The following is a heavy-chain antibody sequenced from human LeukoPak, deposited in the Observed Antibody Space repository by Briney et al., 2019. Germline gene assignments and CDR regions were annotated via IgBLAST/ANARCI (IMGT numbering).Heavy chain of an antibody. CDR3: ARDLHSDFWSGYYLAWFDP. V-gene: IGHV1-46*01. CDR2: INPSGGST. CDR1: GYTLTSYY. J-gene: IGHJ5*02. D-gene: IGHD3-3*01. Sequence: GASVKVSCKASGYTLTSYYMHWVRQAPGQGLEWMGIINPSGGSTSYAQKFQGRVTMTRDTSTSTVYMELSSLRSEDTAVYYCARDLHSDFWSGYYLAWFDPWGQGTLVTVSS.